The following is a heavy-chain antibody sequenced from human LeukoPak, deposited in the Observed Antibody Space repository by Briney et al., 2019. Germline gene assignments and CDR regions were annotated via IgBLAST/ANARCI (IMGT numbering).Heavy chain of an antibody. CDR2: IPYEGTSN. CDR1: GFTFSKYG. D-gene: IGHD3-10*01. V-gene: IGHV3-30*02. J-gene: IGHJ4*02. CDR3: VKDTQTFFYGSGSYFSGFDS. Sequence: GGSLRLSCATAGFTFSKYGLHWVRQAPGKGLEWLAFIPYEGTSNYYSDSVKGRFTISRDFPKNTLYLQMNNLRAEDTAVYYCVKDTQTFFYGSGSYFSGFDSWGQGTLVTVSP.